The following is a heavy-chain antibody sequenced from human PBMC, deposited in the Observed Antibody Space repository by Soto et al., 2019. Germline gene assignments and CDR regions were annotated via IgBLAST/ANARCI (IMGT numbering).Heavy chain of an antibody. Sequence: GGSLRLSCAASGFTFSSYSMNWVRQAPGKGLEWVSSISSSSSYIYYADSVKGRFTISRDNAKNSLYLQMNSLRAEDTAVYYCARSGYRKYGMDVWGQGTTVTVSS. V-gene: IGHV3-21*01. J-gene: IGHJ6*02. CDR3: ARSGYRKYGMDV. CDR2: ISSSSSYI. D-gene: IGHD3-10*01. CDR1: GFTFSSYS.